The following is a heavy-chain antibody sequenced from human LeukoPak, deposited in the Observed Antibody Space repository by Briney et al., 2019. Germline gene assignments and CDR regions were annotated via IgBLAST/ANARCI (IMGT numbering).Heavy chain of an antibody. CDR2: ISYDGSSK. D-gene: IGHD1-1*01. V-gene: IGHV3-30*18. CDR1: GFTFSSYG. Sequence: GGSLRLSCAASGFTFSSYGMHWVRQAPGKGLEWVAVISYDGSSKYYADSVKGRFTISRDNSKNTLYLQMNSLRAEDTAVYYCAKDRVQSSAFDIWGQGTMVTVSS. CDR3: AKDRVQSSAFDI. J-gene: IGHJ3*02.